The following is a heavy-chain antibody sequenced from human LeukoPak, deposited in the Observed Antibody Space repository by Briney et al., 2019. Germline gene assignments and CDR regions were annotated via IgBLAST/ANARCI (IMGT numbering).Heavy chain of an antibody. D-gene: IGHD6-13*01. CDR2: IYSGGST. V-gene: IGHV3-66*04. CDR1: GFTVSSNY. J-gene: IGHJ5*02. CDR3: ARQKSIAAAGTGGWFDP. Sequence: GGSLRLSCAASGFTVSSNYMSWVRQAPGKGLEWVSVIYSGGSTYYADSVKGRFTISRDNSKNTLYLQMNSLRAEDTAVYYCARQKSIAAAGTGGWFDPWGQGTLVTVSS.